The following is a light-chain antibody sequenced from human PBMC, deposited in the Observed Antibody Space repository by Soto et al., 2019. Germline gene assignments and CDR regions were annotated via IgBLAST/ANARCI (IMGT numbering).Light chain of an antibody. Sequence: IVLTQYPGTLSLSPGERATLSCMASQSVGDTYLAWYQQKPGQAPRLLMYSTSIRATGIPDRFSGSGSGTDFTLTISRLEPEDFAVYHCQQYGSLPYTFGQGTKVDIK. J-gene: IGKJ2*01. CDR1: QSVGDTY. CDR3: QQYGSLPYT. V-gene: IGKV3-20*01. CDR2: STS.